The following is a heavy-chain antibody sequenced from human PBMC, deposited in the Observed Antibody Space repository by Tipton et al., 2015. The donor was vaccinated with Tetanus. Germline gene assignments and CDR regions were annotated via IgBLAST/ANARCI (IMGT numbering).Heavy chain of an antibody. D-gene: IGHD3-10*01. J-gene: IGHJ5*02. CDR3: ARMLGGSGSYYPHVNWFDP. CDR2: INSDGSST. V-gene: IGHV3-74*01. Sequence: GSLRLSCAASGFTFSSYWMHWVRQAPGKGLVWVSRINSDGSSTSYADSVKGRFTISRDNAKNTLYLQMNSLRAEDTAVYYCARMLGGSGSYYPHVNWFDPWGQGTLVTVSS. CDR1: GFTFSSYW.